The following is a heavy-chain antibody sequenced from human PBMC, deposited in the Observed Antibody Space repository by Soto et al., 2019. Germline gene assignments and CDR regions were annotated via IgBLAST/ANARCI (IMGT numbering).Heavy chain of an antibody. CDR1: GFTFSSYA. D-gene: IGHD4-17*01. CDR3: ARDSGGDYHNYYMDV. V-gene: IGHV3-33*01. J-gene: IGHJ6*03. CDR2: IWCDGSNK. Sequence: QVQLVESGGGVVQPGRSLRLSCAASGFTFSSYAMHWVRQAPGKGLEWVTIIWCDGSNKNYADSVKGRFTISRDNSKNTVYLQMNSLRVEDTGVYYCARDSGGDYHNYYMDVWGKGTTVTVSS.